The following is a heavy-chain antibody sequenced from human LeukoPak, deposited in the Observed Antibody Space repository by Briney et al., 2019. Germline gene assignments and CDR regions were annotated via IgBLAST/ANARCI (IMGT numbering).Heavy chain of an antibody. Sequence: GGSLRLSCAASGFTFSSYEMNWVRQAPGEGLEWVSYISSSGSTIYYADSVKGRFTISRDNAKNSLYLQMNSLRAEDTAAYYCARDADYYDSKGSHHYYFDYWGQGTLVTVSS. D-gene: IGHD3-22*01. V-gene: IGHV3-48*03. CDR1: GFTFSSYE. J-gene: IGHJ4*02. CDR2: ISSSGSTI. CDR3: ARDADYYDSKGSHHYYFDY.